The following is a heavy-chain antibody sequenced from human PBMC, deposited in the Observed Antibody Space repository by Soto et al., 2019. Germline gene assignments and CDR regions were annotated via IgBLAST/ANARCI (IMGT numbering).Heavy chain of an antibody. J-gene: IGHJ6*02. V-gene: IGHV1-18*01. Sequence: QVQLVQSGAEVRKPGASVKVSCKASGYTFTTYGISWVRQAPGQGLEWMGWISGYNGHTKYAQKFQGRVTMTTDTSTSTVYMDLRSLRSDDTAVYYCAREEEMPYYYYGLDFWGQGTTVTVSS. CDR1: GYTFTTYG. CDR3: AREEEMPYYYYGLDF. D-gene: IGHD2-2*01. CDR2: ISGYNGHT.